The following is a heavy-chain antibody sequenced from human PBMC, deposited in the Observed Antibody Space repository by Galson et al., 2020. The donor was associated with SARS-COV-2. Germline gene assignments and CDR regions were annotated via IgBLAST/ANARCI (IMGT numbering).Heavy chain of an antibody. Sequence: GGSLRLSCEASGFTFSTYGMYWVRKAPGKGLEWLAVIWFDGSNKYYADSVKGRFTISRDNSKNTLYLQMNSLRAEDTAVYYCARDLVATIYYYYGMDVWGQGTTVTVSS. CDR3: ARDLVATIYYYYGMDV. CDR1: GFTFSTYG. J-gene: IGHJ6*02. CDR2: IWFDGSNK. V-gene: IGHV3-33*01. D-gene: IGHD5-12*01.